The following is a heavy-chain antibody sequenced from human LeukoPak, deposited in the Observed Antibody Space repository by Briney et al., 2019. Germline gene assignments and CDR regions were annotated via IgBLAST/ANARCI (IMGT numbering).Heavy chain of an antibody. Sequence: SETLSLTCTVSGGSMTSYYWSWIRQPPGKGLEWIGCAYYTGSTNYNPSLKSRVTISVDTSKNHFSLKLSSVTAADTAVYYCSRAYSSTWYTLFGYWGQGTLVTVSS. CDR2: AYYTGST. D-gene: IGHD6-13*01. V-gene: IGHV4-59*01. CDR1: GGSMTSYY. J-gene: IGHJ4*02. CDR3: SRAYSSTWYTLFGY.